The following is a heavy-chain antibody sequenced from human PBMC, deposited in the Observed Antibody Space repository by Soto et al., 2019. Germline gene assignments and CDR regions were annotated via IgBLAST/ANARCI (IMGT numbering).Heavy chain of an antibody. CDR2: IYYSGST. CDR1: GGSISSGGYY. D-gene: IGHD3-22*01. Sequence: QVQLQESGPGLVKPSQTLSLTCTVSGGSISSGGYYWSWIRQHPGKGLEWIGYIYYSGSTYYNPSLKSRFTISVDTSKNQFSLKLSSVTAADTAVYYCARVERSGYYDSSGYYEEWYYFDYWGQGTLVTVSS. CDR3: ARVERSGYYDSSGYYEEWYYFDY. J-gene: IGHJ4*02. V-gene: IGHV4-31*03.